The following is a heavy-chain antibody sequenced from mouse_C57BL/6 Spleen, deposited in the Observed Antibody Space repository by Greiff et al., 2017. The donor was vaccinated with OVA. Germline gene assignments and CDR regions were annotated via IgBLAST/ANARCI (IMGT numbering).Heavy chain of an antibody. J-gene: IGHJ2*01. CDR3: ARGVAYLDY. V-gene: IGHV1-82*01. D-gene: IGHD1-3*01. Sequence: QVQLKESGPELVKPGASVKISCKASGYAFSSSWMNWVKQRPGKGLEWIGRIYPGDGDTNYNGKFKGKATLTADKSSRTAYMQLSSLTSEDSAVYFFARGVAYLDYWGQGTTLTVSS. CDR2: IYPGDGDT. CDR1: GYAFSSSW.